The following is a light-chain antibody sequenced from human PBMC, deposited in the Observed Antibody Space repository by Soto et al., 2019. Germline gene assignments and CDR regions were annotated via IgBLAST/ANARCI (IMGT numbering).Light chain of an antibody. J-gene: IGKJ1*01. CDR1: QSIGAN. CDR2: GAS. V-gene: IGKV3-15*01. CDR3: QQYTYWLRT. Sequence: EIVITQSPSTLSVSPGERATLSCRASQSIGANLAWYQQKPGQAPRLLIYGASTRAAGISPRVSGGWSGTEFTLTISSLQSEDFGVYYCQQYTYWLRTFGQVTKVVIK.